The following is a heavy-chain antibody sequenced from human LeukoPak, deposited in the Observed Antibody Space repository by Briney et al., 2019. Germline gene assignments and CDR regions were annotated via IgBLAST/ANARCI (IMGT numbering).Heavy chain of an antibody. CDR2: IYYSGST. CDR3: ARVSDSSGYPAFDI. V-gene: IGHV4-30-4*08. J-gene: IGHJ3*02. CDR1: GGSISHGDYY. D-gene: IGHD3-22*01. Sequence: SQTLSLTRTVSGGSISHGDYYWSWIRQPPGKGLEWIGYIYYSGSTYYNPSLKSRVTISVDTSKNQFSLKLSSVTAADTAVYYCARVSDSSGYPAFDIWGQGTMVTVSS.